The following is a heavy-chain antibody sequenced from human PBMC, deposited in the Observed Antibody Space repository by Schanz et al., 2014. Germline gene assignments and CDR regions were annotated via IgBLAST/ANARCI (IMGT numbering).Heavy chain of an antibody. CDR1: GFTFSSYV. D-gene: IGHD4-17*01. CDR3: TRDTDYHCAY. J-gene: IGHJ4*02. V-gene: IGHV3-48*04. Sequence: EVQVVESGGGFVQPGGSLRLSCAASGFTFSSYVMNWVRQAPGRGLKWIAYISSGGTTIYYADSVKVRFTISRDNARNTLYLQMNSLRAEDTAVYYCTRDTDYHCAYWGQGTLVTVSS. CDR2: ISSGGTTI.